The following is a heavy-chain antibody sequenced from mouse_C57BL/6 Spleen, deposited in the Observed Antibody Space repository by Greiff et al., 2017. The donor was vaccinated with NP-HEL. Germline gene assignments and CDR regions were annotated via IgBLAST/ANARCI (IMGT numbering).Heavy chain of an antibody. D-gene: IGHD3-2*02. CDR1: GYTFTSYW. CDR2: IYPGSGST. J-gene: IGHJ2*01. CDR3: AREELRLPYFDY. Sequence: VQLQQPGASVKMSCKASGYTFTSYWITWVKQRPGQGLEWIGDIYPGSGSTNYNEKFKSKATLTVDTSSSTAYMQLSSLTSEDSAVYYCAREELRLPYFDYWGQGTTLTVSS. V-gene: IGHV1-55*01.